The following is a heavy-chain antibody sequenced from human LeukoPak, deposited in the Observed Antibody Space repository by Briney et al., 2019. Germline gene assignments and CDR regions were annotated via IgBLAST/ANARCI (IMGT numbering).Heavy chain of an antibody. Sequence: SGGSLRLSCAASGFTFSSYAMSWVRQAPGKGLEWVSAISGSGGSTYYADSVKGRFTISRDNSKNTLYLQMNSPRAEGTAVYYCAFDVDTAGPVDYWGQGTLVTVSS. CDR2: ISGSGGST. J-gene: IGHJ4*02. D-gene: IGHD5-18*01. CDR3: AFDVDTAGPVDY. CDR1: GFTFSSYA. V-gene: IGHV3-23*01.